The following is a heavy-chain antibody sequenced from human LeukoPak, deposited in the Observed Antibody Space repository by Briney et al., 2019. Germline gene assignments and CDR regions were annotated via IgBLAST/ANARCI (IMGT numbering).Heavy chain of an antibody. Sequence: GGSLRLSCAASGFDFSHYGMSWVRQSPGKGLEWVSTFSGTSTLTYYADSVKGRFTISRDDSKNVLYLQMNSLRDEDTAVYYCARVFDDYSNYEVDYWGQGTLVTVSS. CDR3: ARVFDDYSNYEVDY. V-gene: IGHV3-23*01. CDR2: FSGTSTLT. D-gene: IGHD4-11*01. CDR1: GFDFSHYG. J-gene: IGHJ4*02.